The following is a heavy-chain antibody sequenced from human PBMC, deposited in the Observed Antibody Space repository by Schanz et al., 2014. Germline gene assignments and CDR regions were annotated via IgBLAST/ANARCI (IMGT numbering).Heavy chain of an antibody. Sequence: VQLVESGGGLVQPGGSLRLSCEASEFTFSSYKMNWVRQAPGKGLEWVSSISHSGGSKYYADSVKGRFTISRDNSENTLYLQMNSLSADDTAVFYCAKGMGYCSGGTCYDYYYYGLDVWGQGTTVTVSS. J-gene: IGHJ6*02. CDR2: ISHSGGSK. D-gene: IGHD2-15*01. V-gene: IGHV3-23*04. CDR3: AKGMGYCSGGTCYDYYYYGLDV. CDR1: EFTFSSYK.